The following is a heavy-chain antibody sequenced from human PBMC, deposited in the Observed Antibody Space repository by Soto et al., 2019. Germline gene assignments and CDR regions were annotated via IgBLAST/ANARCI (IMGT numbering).Heavy chain of an antibody. CDR1: GGSISSGGYY. CDR3: ARCLYSYADNWFDP. V-gene: IGHV4-31*03. CDR2: IYYSGST. J-gene: IGHJ5*02. Sequence: SETLSLTCTVSGGSISSGGYYWSWIRQHPGKGLEWIGYIYYSGSTYYNPSLKSRVTISVDTSKNQFSLKLSSVTAADTAVYYCARCLYSYADNWFDPWGQGTLVTVSS. D-gene: IGHD5-18*01.